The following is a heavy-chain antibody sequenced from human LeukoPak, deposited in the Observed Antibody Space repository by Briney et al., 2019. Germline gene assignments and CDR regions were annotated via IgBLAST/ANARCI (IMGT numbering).Heavy chain of an antibody. Sequence: ASVKVSCKASGYTFTSYYMHWVRQAPGQGLEWMGIINPSGGSTSYAQKFQGRVTMTRDTSTSTVYMELSSLRSEDTAVYYCARDKSYVVVVPAAISRSPPWLDPWGQGTLVTVSS. CDR1: GYTFTSYY. CDR2: INPSGGST. J-gene: IGHJ5*02. V-gene: IGHV1-46*01. D-gene: IGHD2-2*01. CDR3: ARDKSYVVVVPAAISRSPPWLDP.